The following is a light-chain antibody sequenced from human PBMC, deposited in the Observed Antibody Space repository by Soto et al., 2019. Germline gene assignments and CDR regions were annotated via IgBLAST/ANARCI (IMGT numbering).Light chain of an antibody. Sequence: DIPMTQFPSSLSASVGAMDTITCRASQTISTYLSWYQQEPGKAPKLLIYAASTLQSGVPSRFSGSGSGTEFTLNVNSLQPEDFATYFCQQRDSTPSTWTFGQGTKVDIK. CDR1: QTISTY. CDR3: QQRDSTPSTWT. V-gene: IGKV1-39*01. CDR2: AAS. J-gene: IGKJ1*01.